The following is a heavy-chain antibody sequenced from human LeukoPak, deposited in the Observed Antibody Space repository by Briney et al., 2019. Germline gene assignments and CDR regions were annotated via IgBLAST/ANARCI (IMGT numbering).Heavy chain of an antibody. Sequence: GGSLRLSCAASGFTFSNYWMHWVRQAPGKGLVWVSRINTDENSTSYADSVKGRFTISRDNAKNTLYLQMNSLRAEDTAVYYCARDRDGSNYYGSGGDPPLDYWGQGTLVTVSS. J-gene: IGHJ4*02. V-gene: IGHV3-74*01. CDR1: GFTFSNYW. CDR2: INTDENST. D-gene: IGHD3-10*01. CDR3: ARDRDGSNYYGSGGDPPLDY.